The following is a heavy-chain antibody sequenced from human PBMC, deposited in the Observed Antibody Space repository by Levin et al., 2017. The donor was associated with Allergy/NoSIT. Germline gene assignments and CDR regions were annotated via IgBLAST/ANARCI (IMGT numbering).Heavy chain of an antibody. Sequence: NASETLSLTCTVSGGSISSSSYYWGWIRQPPGKGLEWIGSIYYSGSTYYNPSLKSRVTISVDTSKNQFSLKLSSVTAADTAVYYCARQPMGTGTGAYFDYWGQGTLVTVSS. D-gene: IGHD5-24*01. CDR3: ARQPMGTGTGAYFDY. J-gene: IGHJ4*02. CDR2: IYYSGST. CDR1: GGSISSSSYY. V-gene: IGHV4-39*01.